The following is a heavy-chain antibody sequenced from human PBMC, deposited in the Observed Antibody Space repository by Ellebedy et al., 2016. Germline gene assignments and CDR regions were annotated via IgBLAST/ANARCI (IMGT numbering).Heavy chain of an antibody. CDR1: GGSVSSGSYY. V-gene: IGHV4-61*01. CDR2: IYYSGST. J-gene: IGHJ6*02. CDR3: ARSIAALFVYGMDV. D-gene: IGHD6-6*01. Sequence: SETLSLXCTVSGGSVSSGSYYWSWIRQPPGKGLEWIGYIYYSGSTNYNPSLKSRVTISVDTSKNQFSLKLSSVTAADTAVYYCARSIAALFVYGMDVWGQGTTVTVSS.